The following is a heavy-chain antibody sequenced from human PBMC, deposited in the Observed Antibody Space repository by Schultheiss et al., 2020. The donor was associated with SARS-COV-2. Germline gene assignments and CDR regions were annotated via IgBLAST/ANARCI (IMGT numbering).Heavy chain of an antibody. J-gene: IGHJ6*02. CDR2: ISYDGSNK. CDR1: GFTFSSYA. V-gene: IGHV3-30*14. CDR3: ASCGASCHYYGMDV. Sequence: GGSLRLSCAASGFTFSSYAMHWVRQAPGKGLEWVAVISYDGSNKYYADSVKGRFTISRDNSKNTLYLQMSSLRAEDTAVYYCASCGASCHYYGMDVWGQGTTVTSP. D-gene: IGHD2-2*01.